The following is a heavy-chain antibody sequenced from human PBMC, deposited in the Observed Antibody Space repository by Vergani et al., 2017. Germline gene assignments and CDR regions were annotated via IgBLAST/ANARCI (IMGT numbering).Heavy chain of an antibody. V-gene: IGHV1-69*02. CDR3: ARVSPGDNSGWEPFDY. J-gene: IGHJ4*02. D-gene: IGHD6-19*01. CDR2: IIPIIRLA. CDR1: GDIFNNYT. Sequence: QVHLEQSGTEVKKPGSSVKVSCKVSGDIFNNYTVTWVRQAPGQGLEWMGRIIPIIRLATSAQKFQDRVKITGDTSTNTVYMEMNNLRSEDTAVYYCARVSPGDNSGWEPFDYWGKGTLVTVSS.